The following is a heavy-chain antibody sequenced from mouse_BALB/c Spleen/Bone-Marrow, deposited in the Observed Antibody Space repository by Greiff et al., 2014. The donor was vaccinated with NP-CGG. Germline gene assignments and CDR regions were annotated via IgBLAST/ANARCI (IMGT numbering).Heavy chain of an antibody. V-gene: IGHV1-80*01. CDR2: IYPEDDDT. D-gene: IGHD2-3*01. Sequence: VKLQESGAELVRPGSSVKISCKASGYAFSSYWMNWVKQRPGQGLEWIGQIYPEDDDTNFNGKFKGKATLTADKSSSTVYMQLSSLTSEDSAVYFCAKGKDGGSPYFGVWGAGTTVTVSS. J-gene: IGHJ1*01. CDR1: GYAFSSYW. CDR3: AKGKDGGSPYFGV.